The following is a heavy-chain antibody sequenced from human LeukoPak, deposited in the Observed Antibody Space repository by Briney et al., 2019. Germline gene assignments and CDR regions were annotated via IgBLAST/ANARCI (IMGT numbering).Heavy chain of an antibody. Sequence: PGGSLRLSCAASGFTFSSYGMYWVRQAPGKGLEWVAVIWYDGSNKYYADSVKGRFTISRDNSKNTLYLQMNSLRAEDTAVYYCARDGIGDGGDLLPSYYYGMDVWGQGTTVTVSS. D-gene: IGHD2-21*02. CDR1: GFTFSSYG. CDR2: IWYDGSNK. V-gene: IGHV3-33*08. CDR3: ARDGIGDGGDLLPSYYYGMDV. J-gene: IGHJ6*02.